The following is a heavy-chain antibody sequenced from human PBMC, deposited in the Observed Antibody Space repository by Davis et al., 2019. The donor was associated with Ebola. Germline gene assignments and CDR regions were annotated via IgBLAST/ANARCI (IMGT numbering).Heavy chain of an antibody. V-gene: IGHV1-3*01. CDR1: GYTFTSYA. Sequence: AASVKVSCKASGYTFTSYAMHWVRQAPGQRLEWMGWINAGNGNTKYSQKFQGRVTITRDTSASTAYMELSSLRSDDTAVYYCARITGRLRFLEWYYGMDVWGQGTTVTVSS. CDR3: ARITGRLRFLEWYYGMDV. D-gene: IGHD3-3*01. CDR2: INAGNGNT. J-gene: IGHJ6*02.